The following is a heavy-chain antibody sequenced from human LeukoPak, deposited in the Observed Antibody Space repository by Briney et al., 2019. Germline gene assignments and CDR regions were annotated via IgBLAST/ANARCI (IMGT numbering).Heavy chain of an antibody. V-gene: IGHV1-2*06. Sequence: GASVKVSCKASGYTFTGYYMHWVRQAPGQGLKWMGRINPNSGGTNYAQKFQGRVTMTRDTSISTAYMELSRLRSDDTAVYYCASWGFYDSSGVYFDYWGQGTLVTVSS. CDR1: GYTFTGYY. J-gene: IGHJ4*02. D-gene: IGHD3-22*01. CDR2: INPNSGGT. CDR3: ASWGFYDSSGVYFDY.